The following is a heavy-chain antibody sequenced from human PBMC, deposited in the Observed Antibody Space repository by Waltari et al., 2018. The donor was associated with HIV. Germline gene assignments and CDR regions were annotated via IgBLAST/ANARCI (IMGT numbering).Heavy chain of an antibody. CDR1: GGSFSGYS. V-gene: IGHV4-34*01. CDR3: ARARYCSSTRCYTKGRRNSFYYYALDV. CDR2: INHRGST. J-gene: IGHJ6*02. D-gene: IGHD2-2*02. Sequence: QVQLQQWGAGLLKPSETLSLTCALYGGSFSGYSLSGIRQPPGKWLGWIGEINHRGSTNYNPSLKSRVIISVDTSMNQFSLKLSSGTAADTAVYYCARARYCSSTRCYTKGRRNSFYYYALDVWGQGTTVTVSS.